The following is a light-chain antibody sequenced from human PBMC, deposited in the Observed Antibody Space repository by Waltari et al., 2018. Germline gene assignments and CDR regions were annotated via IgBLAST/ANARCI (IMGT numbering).Light chain of an antibody. CDR2: RND. V-gene: IGLV1-44*01. J-gene: IGLJ3*02. CDR3: ASWDDSLNGHWV. Sequence: QSVLTQPPSASGTPGQRVTISCSGTSSHLGNNVVNCYQQVPGTAPKLLIYRNDLRPSGVPDRFSASKSGTSASLAISGLQSEDEAEYYCASWDDSLNGHWVFGGGTMVTVL. CDR1: SSHLGNNV.